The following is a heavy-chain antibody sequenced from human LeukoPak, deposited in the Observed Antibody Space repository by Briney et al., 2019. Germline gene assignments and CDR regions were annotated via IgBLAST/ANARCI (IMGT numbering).Heavy chain of an antibody. CDR1: GFTFSSYA. D-gene: IGHD3-22*01. Sequence: HPGGSLRLSCAASGFTFSSYAMSWVRQAPGKGLEWVSAISGSGGSTYYADSVKGRFTISRDNSKNTLYLQMNSLRAEDTAVYYCAKGGHYYDSSGYYLNDYWGQGTLVTVSS. CDR2: ISGSGGST. J-gene: IGHJ4*02. V-gene: IGHV3-23*01. CDR3: AKGGHYYDSSGYYLNDY.